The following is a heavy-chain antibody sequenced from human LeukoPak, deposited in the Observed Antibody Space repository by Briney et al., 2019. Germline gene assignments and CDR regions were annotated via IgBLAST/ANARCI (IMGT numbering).Heavy chain of an antibody. CDR1: GFTFSDYY. CDR2: ISGSGSTI. J-gene: IGHJ4*02. Sequence: GGSLRLSCAASGFTFSDYYMSWIRQAPGKGLEWVSYISGSGSTIYYADSVKGRFTISRDNAKNSLYLQMNSLRAEDTAVYYCARDLDYGVYADYWGQGTLVTVFS. D-gene: IGHD4-17*01. CDR3: ARDLDYGVYADY. V-gene: IGHV3-11*01.